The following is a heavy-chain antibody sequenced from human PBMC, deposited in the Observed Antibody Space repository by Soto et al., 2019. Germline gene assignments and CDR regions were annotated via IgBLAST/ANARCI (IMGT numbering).Heavy chain of an antibody. V-gene: IGHV2-5*01. CDR1: GFSLTSTGVG. CDR3: AHRPGGSGWRYYFDY. J-gene: IGHJ4*02. D-gene: IGHD6-19*01. CDR2: TYWNDDD. Sequence: XGPTLVHPTQTLTLTCSFSGFSLTSTGVGVGWFRQPPGKALEWLGLTYWNDDDRYRSSLRSRLTITKDTSKNQVVLTMTNMDPEDTATYYCAHRPGGSGWRYYFDYWGQGPLVTVSS.